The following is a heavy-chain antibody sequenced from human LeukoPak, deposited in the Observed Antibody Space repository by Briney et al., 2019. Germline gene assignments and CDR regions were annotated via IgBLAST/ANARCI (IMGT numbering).Heavy chain of an antibody. Sequence: GGSLRLSCATSIFVFSEYYMHWVRVAPGKGLEWLAVITNDGSRQYYADSVKGRFTVSRDNSKSLLFLQMESLRHDDTGIYYCAKGRRTGFVDYWGQGALVTVSS. D-gene: IGHD1-1*01. CDR3: AKGRRTGFVDY. V-gene: IGHV3-30*18. CDR2: ITNDGSRQ. CDR1: IFVFSEYY. J-gene: IGHJ4*02.